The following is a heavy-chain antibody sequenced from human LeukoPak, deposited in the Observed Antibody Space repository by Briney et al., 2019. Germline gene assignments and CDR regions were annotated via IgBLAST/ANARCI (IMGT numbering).Heavy chain of an antibody. D-gene: IGHD3-22*01. Sequence: PGGSLRLSCAASGFTFSKYWMLWVRQAPGKGLVWVSRIKSDGSTNYADSVKGRFTISRDNAKNTVSLQMNSLRAEDTGVYYCARAPSEIGGYYPEYFRHWGQGTLVTVSS. CDR1: GFTFSKYW. CDR3: ARAPSEIGGYYPEYFRH. CDR2: IKSDGST. J-gene: IGHJ1*01. V-gene: IGHV3-74*01.